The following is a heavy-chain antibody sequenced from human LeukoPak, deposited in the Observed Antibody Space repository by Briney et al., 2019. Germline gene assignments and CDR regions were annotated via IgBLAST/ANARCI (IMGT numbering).Heavy chain of an antibody. CDR2: MNPNSGNT. D-gene: IGHD6-13*01. Sequence: ASVKVSCKASGGTFSSYAISWVRQATGQGLEWMGWMNPNSGNTGYAQKFQGRVTITRNTSISTAYMELSSLRSEDTAVYYCARGRRQQLARGYYYYYYMDVWGKGTTVTVSS. V-gene: IGHV1-8*03. J-gene: IGHJ6*03. CDR3: ARGRRQQLARGYYYYYYMDV. CDR1: GGTFSSYA.